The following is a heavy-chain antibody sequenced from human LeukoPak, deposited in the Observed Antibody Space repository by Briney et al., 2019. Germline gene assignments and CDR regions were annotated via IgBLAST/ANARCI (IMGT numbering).Heavy chain of an antibody. D-gene: IGHD3-3*01. CDR2: ISYDGSNK. J-gene: IGHJ4*02. CDR1: GFTFSSYG. CDR3: AISPYYDFWSGYR. Sequence: GGSLRLSCAASGFTFSSYGMHWVRQAPGKGLEWVAVISYDGSNKYCADSVKGRFTISRDNSKNTLYLQMNSLRTEDTAVYYCAISPYYDFWSGYRWGQGTLVTVSS. V-gene: IGHV3-30*03.